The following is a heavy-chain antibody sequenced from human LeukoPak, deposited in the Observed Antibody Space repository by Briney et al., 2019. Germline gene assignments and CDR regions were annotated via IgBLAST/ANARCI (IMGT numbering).Heavy chain of an antibody. J-gene: IGHJ6*04. CDR2: ISSSGSTI. CDR1: GFTFSSYE. CDR3: AELGITMIGGV. D-gene: IGHD3-10*02. Sequence: GGSLRLSCAASGFTFSSYEMNWVRQTPGKGLEWVSYISSSGSTIYYADSVKGRFTISRDNAKNSLYLQMNSLRAEDTAVYYCAELGITMIGGVWGKGTTVTISS. V-gene: IGHV3-48*03.